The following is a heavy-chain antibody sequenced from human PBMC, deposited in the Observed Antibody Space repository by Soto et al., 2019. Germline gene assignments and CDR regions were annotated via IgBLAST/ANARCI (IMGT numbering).Heavy chain of an antibody. J-gene: IGHJ4*02. V-gene: IGHV1-2*02. CDR3: ARPPGYFSDGYYFDL. D-gene: IGHD2-15*01. CDR2: ISPKSGGT. CDR1: GYSFIDYY. Sequence: GASVKRSCKASGYSFIDYYMHWVRQAPGQGFEWMGRISPKSGGTNYAQKFEGRVTMTWDTSLNTAYMELSSLISEDTAVYYCARPPGYFSDGYYFDLWGQGTLVTVSS.